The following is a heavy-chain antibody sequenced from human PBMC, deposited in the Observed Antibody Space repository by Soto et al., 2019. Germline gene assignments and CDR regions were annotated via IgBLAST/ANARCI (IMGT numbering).Heavy chain of an antibody. CDR3: ARLGAYYQSLDP. CDR1: GGSVSSGSYY. V-gene: IGHV4-61*01. CDR2: IYYSGST. J-gene: IGHJ5*02. D-gene: IGHD2-21*01. Sequence: PSETLSLTCTVSGGSVSSGSYYWSWIRQPPGKGLEWIGYIYYSGSTNYNPSLKSRVTISVDTSKNQFSLKLSSVTAADTAVYYCARLGAYYQSLDPWGQGTVVTVSS.